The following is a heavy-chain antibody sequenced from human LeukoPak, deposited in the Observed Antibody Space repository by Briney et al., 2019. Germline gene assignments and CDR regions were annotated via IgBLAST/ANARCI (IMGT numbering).Heavy chain of an antibody. V-gene: IGHV1-69*05. D-gene: IGHD4-17*01. Sequence: SVKVSCKTSGGTFNNSAISWVRQAPGQGLEWLGGIIPLFGTAGYAQKFQGRVTITKGESTRTVYLELTSLTSDDTAVYYCARDVHGDYGSGWFDPWGQGTLVSVSS. CDR1: GGTFNNSA. CDR3: ARDVHGDYGSGWFDP. CDR2: IIPLFGTA. J-gene: IGHJ5*02.